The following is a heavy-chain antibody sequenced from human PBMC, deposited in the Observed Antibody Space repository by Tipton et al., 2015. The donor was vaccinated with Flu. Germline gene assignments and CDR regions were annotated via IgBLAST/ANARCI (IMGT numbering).Heavy chain of an antibody. CDR2: IYNNQYT. CDR1: GGFVSSYY. Sequence: TLSLTCTVSGGFVSSYYWNWIRQPPGKGLEWIGYIYNNQYTKYNPSLKSRVSVSVDPSKNQFSLKVISVTAADTAVYYCARRSYSNYVSDPKNWFDPWGQGTLVTVSS. CDR3: ARRSYSNYVSDPKNWFDP. D-gene: IGHD4-11*01. J-gene: IGHJ5*02. V-gene: IGHV4-4*09.